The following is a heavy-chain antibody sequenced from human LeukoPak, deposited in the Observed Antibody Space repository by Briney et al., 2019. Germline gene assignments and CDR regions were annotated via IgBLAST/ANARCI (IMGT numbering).Heavy chain of an antibody. D-gene: IGHD6-13*01. Sequence: ASVTVSCTAFGYTFPNYGISWVRQAPGQGFEWMGWISANDGKTDYVQKFRDRFTMTTDTSASTAYMELKSLTSDDTAVYYCVRDPPQQLARLGFDHWGQGTLVTVSS. J-gene: IGHJ4*02. CDR2: ISANDGKT. CDR1: GYTFPNYG. V-gene: IGHV1-18*01. CDR3: VRDPPQQLARLGFDH.